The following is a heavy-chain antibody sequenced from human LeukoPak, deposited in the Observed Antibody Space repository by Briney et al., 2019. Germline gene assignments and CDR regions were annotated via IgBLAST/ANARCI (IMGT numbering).Heavy chain of an antibody. CDR2: IKQDGGEK. V-gene: IGHV3-7*01. CDR3: ARDGTAAGLYFDL. D-gene: IGHD6-13*01. CDR1: GFTFSSYW. Sequence: GGSLILSCAVSGFTFSSYWMNWVRQAPGKGLEWVAGIKQDGGEKYYVDSVKGGFTISRDNATNSLYLQMRSLRAEDTSVHHCARDGTAAGLYFDLWGQGTLVTVSS. J-gene: IGHJ4*01.